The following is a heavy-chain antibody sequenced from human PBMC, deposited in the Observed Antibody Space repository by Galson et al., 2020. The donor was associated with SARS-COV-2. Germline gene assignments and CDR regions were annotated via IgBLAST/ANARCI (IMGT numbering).Heavy chain of an antibody. CDR1: GFTFSSYG. J-gene: IGHJ4*02. CDR3: AKDLFVRYYDSSGSGLDY. V-gene: IGHV3-33*06. Sequence: GGSLRLSCAASGFTFSSYGMHWVRQAPGKGLEWVAVIWYDGSNKYYADSVKGRFTISRDNSKNTLYLQMNSLRAEDTAVYYCAKDLFVRYYDSSGSGLDYWGQGTLVTVSS. D-gene: IGHD3-22*01. CDR2: IWYDGSNK.